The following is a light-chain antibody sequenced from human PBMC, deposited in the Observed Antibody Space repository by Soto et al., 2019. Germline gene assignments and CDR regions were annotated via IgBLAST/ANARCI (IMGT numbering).Light chain of an antibody. CDR2: LGS. CDR3: MQALQSLT. V-gene: IGKV2-28*01. Sequence: DIVMSQTPLSLSVTPGQSASISCRCKESLLHNNGYNYVDWYMQKPGQSTQLLIYLGSNRASGVPDRFSGSGSGTDFTLKIRRVEAADVGVYYCMQALQSLTFGQGTRLEI. J-gene: IGKJ5*01. CDR1: ESLLHNNGYNY.